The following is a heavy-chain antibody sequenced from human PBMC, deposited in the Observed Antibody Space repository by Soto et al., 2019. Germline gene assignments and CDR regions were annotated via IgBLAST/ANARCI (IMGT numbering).Heavy chain of an antibody. Sequence: SLSLAGTVSGACMSSGCYDWTWTRQHPGKGLEWIGYAYYGGNTNFNPSLRNRVAMSVDRSKNQFYLGLKSVTVADTAVYFWARDRSGSWYCYHLWGHGTLVTVSS. CDR1: GACMSSGCYD. V-gene: IGHV4-31*03. CDR2: AYYGGNT. J-gene: IGHJ5*02. CDR3: ARDRSGSWYCYHL. D-gene: IGHD1-26*01.